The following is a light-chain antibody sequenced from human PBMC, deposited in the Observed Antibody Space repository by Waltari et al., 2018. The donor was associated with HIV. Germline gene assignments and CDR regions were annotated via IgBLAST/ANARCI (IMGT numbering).Light chain of an antibody. V-gene: IGKV4-1*01. CDR1: QSVLYSSNNKNY. J-gene: IGKJ1*01. CDR2: CAS. Sequence: DIVMTQSPDSLAVSLGERATINCKSSQSVLYSSNNKNYVAWYQQKPGQPPKLLSYCASTRESGVPDRCSGSGSGTDFTLTISSRQAEDVAVYYCQQYYSTPWTFGQGTKVEIK. CDR3: QQYYSTPWT.